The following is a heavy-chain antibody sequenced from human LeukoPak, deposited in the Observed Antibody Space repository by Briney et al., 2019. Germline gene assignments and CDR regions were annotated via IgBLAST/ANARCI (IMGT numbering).Heavy chain of an antibody. J-gene: IGHJ5*01. CDR3: GRGQVGGRWVGP. V-gene: IGHV3-11*06. CDR1: GFTFSDYY. Sequence: GGSLRLSCAASGFTFSDYYMSWIRQAPGKGLEWVSYISSSSSYTNYADSVKGRFTISRDNAKNSLYLQMNSLRAEDTAVYYWGRGQVGGRWVGPLGQGNPVNGSS. D-gene: IGHD6-25*01. CDR2: ISSSSSYT.